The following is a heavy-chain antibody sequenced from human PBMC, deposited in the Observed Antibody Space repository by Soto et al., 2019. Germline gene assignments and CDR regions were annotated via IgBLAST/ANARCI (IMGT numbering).Heavy chain of an antibody. Sequence: SETLSLTCTVSGGSISSGDYYWSWIRQPPGKGLEWIGYIYYSGSTYYNPSLKSRVTIPVDTSKNQFSLKLSSVTAADTAVYYCARGLAARAYCYCYMDVWGKGTTVTVAS. J-gene: IGHJ6*03. CDR2: IYYSGST. V-gene: IGHV4-30-4*01. CDR3: ARGLAARAYCYCYMDV. CDR1: GGSISSGDYY.